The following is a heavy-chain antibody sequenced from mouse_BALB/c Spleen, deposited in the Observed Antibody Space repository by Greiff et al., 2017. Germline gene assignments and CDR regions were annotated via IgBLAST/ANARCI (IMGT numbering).Heavy chain of an antibody. V-gene: IGHV3-6*02. CDR1: GYSITSGYY. Sequence: EVKLQESGPGLVKPSQSLSLTCSVTGYSITSGYYWNWIRQFPGNKLEWMGYISYDGSNNYNPSLKNRISITRDTSKNQFFLKLNSVTTEDTATYYCARGYGNYPPYAMDYWGQGTSVTVSS. J-gene: IGHJ4*01. CDR2: ISYDGSN. CDR3: ARGYGNYPPYAMDY. D-gene: IGHD2-10*02.